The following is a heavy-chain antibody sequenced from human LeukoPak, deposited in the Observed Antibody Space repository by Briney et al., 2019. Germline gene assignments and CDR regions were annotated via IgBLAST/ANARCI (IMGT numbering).Heavy chain of an antibody. D-gene: IGHD6-13*01. CDR1: GYTFAGYY. V-gene: IGHV1-2*02. CDR2: ISPNSGGT. CDR3: ARAPRGAGGRSFDY. J-gene: IGHJ4*02. Sequence: ASLRVSCKPSGYTFAGYYMHWVPQAACQGLEGMGWISPNSGGTNYAQKFPGRVTMTRDTSIRTAYMELSRLRADDSAVYYCARAPRGAGGRSFDYWGQGTLVTVSS.